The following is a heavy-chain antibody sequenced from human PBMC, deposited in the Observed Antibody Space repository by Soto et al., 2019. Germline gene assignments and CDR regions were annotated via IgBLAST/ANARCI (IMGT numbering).Heavy chain of an antibody. Sequence: SETLSLTCTVSGASINNNDYYWGWIRQTPGKGLEWIGYVYYSGTTDYIPSLKSRLSMSIDKSQNQFTLKLNSVTAADTATYYCARMSYFYDKWYFDLWGRGTLVTVS. V-gene: IGHV4-30-4*01. CDR1: GASINNNDYY. D-gene: IGHD3-22*01. CDR2: VYYSGTT. CDR3: ARMSYFYDKWYFDL. J-gene: IGHJ2*01.